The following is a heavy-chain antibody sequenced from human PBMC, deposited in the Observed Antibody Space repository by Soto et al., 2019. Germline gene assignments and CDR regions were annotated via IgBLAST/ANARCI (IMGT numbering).Heavy chain of an antibody. CDR2: ISYDGSNK. V-gene: IGHV3-30-3*01. CDR1: GFTFSSYA. CDR3: ARGTTVPTW. J-gene: IGHJ4*02. Sequence: QVQLVESGGGVDQPGRSLRLSCAASGFTFSSYAMHWVRQAPGKGLEWVAVISYDGSNKYYADSVKGRFTISRDNSKNTLYLETNSLRAEDTAVYYCARGTTVPTWWGQGSLVTV. D-gene: IGHD4-17*01.